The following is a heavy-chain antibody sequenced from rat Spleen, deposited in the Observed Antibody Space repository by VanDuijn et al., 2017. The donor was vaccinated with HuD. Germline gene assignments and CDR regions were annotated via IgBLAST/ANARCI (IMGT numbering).Heavy chain of an antibody. CDR2: TTKTGGVI. Sequence: EVQLVESGGGSVQPGRSLKLSCVVSGHTFSNYWMSWIRQAPGEGLEWVASTTKTGGVIYYPDSVKGRFTISRDNAKNTQYLQMDSLRSEDTASYYCARLGVVITSGVMDAWGQGASVTVSS. V-gene: IGHV5-31*01. D-gene: IGHD1-12*02. CDR1: GHTFSNYW. CDR3: ARLGVVITSGVMDA. J-gene: IGHJ4*01.